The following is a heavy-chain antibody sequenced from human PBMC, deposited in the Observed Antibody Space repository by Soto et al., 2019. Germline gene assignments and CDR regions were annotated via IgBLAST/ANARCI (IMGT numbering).Heavy chain of an antibody. J-gene: IGHJ4*02. CDR2: ISYDGSNQ. D-gene: IGHD6-19*01. Sequence: QVQLVESGGGVVQPGRSLRLSCAVSGFTFSSYPIHWVRQAPGKGLEWVAVISYDGSNQYYADSVKGRFTISRDNSKNTLYLQMNSLRAEVTAMYYCSRGSQSSGWYYFDYWGQGTLVTVSS. CDR1: GFTFSSYP. CDR3: SRGSQSSGWYYFDY. V-gene: IGHV3-30-3*01.